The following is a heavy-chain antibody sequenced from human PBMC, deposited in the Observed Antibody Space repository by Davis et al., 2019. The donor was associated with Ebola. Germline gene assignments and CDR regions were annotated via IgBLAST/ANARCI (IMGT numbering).Heavy chain of an antibody. V-gene: IGHV4-61*01. CDR3: ARQESQLHRYYFDS. J-gene: IGHJ4*02. CDR2: IYFSGTT. CDR1: GASVRSDTYY. Sequence: SETLSLTCSVSGASVRSDTYYWSWIRQPPGKELEWIGYIYFSGTTNYNPFLKSRVTLSVHTSENKFSLKLSSVTAADTAVYYCARQESQLHRYYFDSWGQGTLVTVSS. D-gene: IGHD4-23*01.